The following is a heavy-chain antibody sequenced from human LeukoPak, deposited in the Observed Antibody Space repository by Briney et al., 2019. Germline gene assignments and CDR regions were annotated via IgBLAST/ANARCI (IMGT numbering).Heavy chain of an antibody. V-gene: IGHV4-4*02. D-gene: IGHD1-14*01. J-gene: IGHJ5*02. Sequence: PSETLSLTCAVSGGSISSNTWWSWVRQTPGTGLEWIGEIYHSGSTNYNPSLEGRVTISVDKSKNQFSLKLSSATAADTAVYYCARAPENDPWGQGTLVTVSS. CDR1: GGSISSNTW. CDR3: ARAPENDP. CDR2: IYHSGST.